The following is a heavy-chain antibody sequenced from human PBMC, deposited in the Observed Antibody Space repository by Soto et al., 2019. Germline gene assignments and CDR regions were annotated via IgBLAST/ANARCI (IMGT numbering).Heavy chain of an antibody. CDR1: GGTFSSYA. CDR2: IIPIFGTA. CDR3: AREGAYCDSKGHQVYYFDY. V-gene: IGHV1-69*01. D-gene: IGHD3-22*01. J-gene: IGHJ4*02. Sequence: QVQLVQSGAEVKKPGSSVKVSCKASGGTFSSYAISWVRQAPGQGLEWMGGIIPIFGTANYAQKFQGRVTITADESTSTAYMELSSLRSEDTAVYYCAREGAYCDSKGHQVYYFDYWGQGTLVTVSS.